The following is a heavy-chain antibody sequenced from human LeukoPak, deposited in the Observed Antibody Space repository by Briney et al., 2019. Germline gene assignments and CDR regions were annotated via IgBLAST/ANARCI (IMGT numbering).Heavy chain of an antibody. CDR3: AKELDSSGYFDY. V-gene: IGHV3-23*01. Sequence: GGSLRLSCAASGFTFSNYDMSWVRQAPGKGLEWVSGISGSGGSTYHADSVKGRFTISRDNSKNTLYLQMNSLRAEDTAVYYCAKELDSSGYFDYWGQGALVTVSS. D-gene: IGHD3-22*01. CDR2: ISGSGGST. CDR1: GFTFSNYD. J-gene: IGHJ4*02.